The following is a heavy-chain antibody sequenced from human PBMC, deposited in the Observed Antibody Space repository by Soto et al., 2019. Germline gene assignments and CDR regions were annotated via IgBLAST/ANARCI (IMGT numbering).Heavy chain of an antibody. D-gene: IGHD2-21*02. CDR3: ARRVVECGSDCFWFDP. V-gene: IGHV5-51*01. J-gene: IGHJ5*02. CDR2: IYLGDSDA. CDR1: GHSFTNYG. Sequence: PGESLKISCKGPGHSFTNYGIACVRQMPGKGPEWMGIIYLGDSDARYSPSFQGQITISADKSTSTAYLQWSSRKASDTAMYYFARRVVECGSDCFWFDPWGQGSLVTVSS.